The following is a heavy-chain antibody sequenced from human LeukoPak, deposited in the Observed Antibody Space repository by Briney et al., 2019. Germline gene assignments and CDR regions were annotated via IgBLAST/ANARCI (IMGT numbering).Heavy chain of an antibody. CDR2: IYSGGIT. Sequence: GGPLRLSCAASGFTVSSTYMSWVRQAPGKGLEWVSVIYSGGITYYADSVKDGFTLSRDNSKNTLYLQMNSLRAETTAVYYCARTVSSSSWHKNWFDPWGQGTLVTVSS. CDR3: ARTVSSSSWHKNWFDP. D-gene: IGHD6-13*01. J-gene: IGHJ5*02. V-gene: IGHV3-66*01. CDR1: GFTVSSTY.